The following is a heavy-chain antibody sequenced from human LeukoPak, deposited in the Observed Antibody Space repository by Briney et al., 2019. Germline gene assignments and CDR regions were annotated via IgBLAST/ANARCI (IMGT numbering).Heavy chain of an antibody. V-gene: IGHV4-30-4*01. D-gene: IGHD3-22*01. CDR2: IYYSGST. CDR1: GGSISSGDYY. CDR3: ARGVGGYYYDSSGYEGYFDY. J-gene: IGHJ4*02. Sequence: SQTLSLTCTVSGGSISSGDYYRSWIRQPPGKGLEWIGYIYYSGSTYYNPSLKSRVTISVDTSKNQFSLKLSSVTAADTAVYYCARGVGGYYYDSSGYEGYFDYWGQGTLVTVSS.